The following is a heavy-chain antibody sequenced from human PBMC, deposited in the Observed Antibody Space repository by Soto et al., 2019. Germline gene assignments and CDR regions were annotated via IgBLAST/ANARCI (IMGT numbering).Heavy chain of an antibody. CDR3: AKNADSSGYKYYYYGMDV. CDR2: ISGSGGST. J-gene: IGHJ6*02. V-gene: IGHV3-23*01. CDR1: GFTFSSYA. Sequence: GGSLRLSCAASGFTFSSYAMSWVRQAPGKGLEWVSAISGSGGSTYYADSVMGRFTISRDNSKNTLYLQMTSLRAEDTAVYYCAKNADSSGYKYYYYGMDVWGQGTTGTVSS. D-gene: IGHD3-22*01.